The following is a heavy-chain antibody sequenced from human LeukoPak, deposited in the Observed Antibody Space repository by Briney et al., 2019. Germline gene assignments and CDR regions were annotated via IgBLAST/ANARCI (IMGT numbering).Heavy chain of an antibody. J-gene: IGHJ4*02. CDR3: ARVLGIRNY. CDR2: INHSGST. CDR1: GGSFSGYY. V-gene: IGHV4-34*01. D-gene: IGHD7-27*01. Sequence: SETLSLTCAVYGGSFSGYYWSWIRQPPGKGLEWIGEINHSGSTNYNPSLKSRVTISVDTSKNQFSLELSSVTAADTAVYYCARVLGIRNYWGQGTLDTVSS.